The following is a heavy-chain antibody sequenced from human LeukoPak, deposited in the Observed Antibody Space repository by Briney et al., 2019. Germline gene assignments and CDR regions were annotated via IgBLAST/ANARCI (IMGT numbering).Heavy chain of an antibody. Sequence: GGSLRLSYTASGYTFSSYSMTWVRQAPGKGLEWVSAISGSGVNTYYADSVKGRFTISRHNSKNTLYLQMNSLRAEDTAVYYCAREGPSGSRGAFDIWGQGTMVTVSS. D-gene: IGHD1-26*01. CDR2: ISGSGVNT. J-gene: IGHJ3*02. V-gene: IGHV3-23*01. CDR3: AREGPSGSRGAFDI. CDR1: GYTFSSYS.